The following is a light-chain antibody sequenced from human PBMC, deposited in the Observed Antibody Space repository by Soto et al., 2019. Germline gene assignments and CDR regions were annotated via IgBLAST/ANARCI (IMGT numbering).Light chain of an antibody. J-gene: IGKJ5*01. CDR1: QSVSSN. V-gene: IGKV3D-15*01. CDR3: QQYYNWPRP. CDR2: GVY. Sequence: EVVMKQSPTILSVSPGERATLSCRASQSVSSNLAWYQQKPGQAPRLLISGVYTRAPGIPARFSGSGSGTEFTLTINSLQAEDCAVYYCQQYYNWPRPFGQRGLLAI.